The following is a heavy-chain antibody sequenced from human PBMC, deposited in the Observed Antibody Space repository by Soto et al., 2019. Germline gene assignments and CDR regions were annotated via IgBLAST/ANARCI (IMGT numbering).Heavy chain of an antibody. Sequence: QVQLVESGGGVVQPGRSLRLSCAASGFTFSSYGMHWVRQAPGKGLEWVAVIWYDGSNKYYADSVKGRFTISRDNSKNTLYLQMNSLRAEDTAVYYCARDLYDWPDYFDYWGQGTLVTVSS. J-gene: IGHJ4*02. D-gene: IGHD3-3*01. V-gene: IGHV3-33*01. CDR2: IWYDGSNK. CDR1: GFTFSSYG. CDR3: ARDLYDWPDYFDY.